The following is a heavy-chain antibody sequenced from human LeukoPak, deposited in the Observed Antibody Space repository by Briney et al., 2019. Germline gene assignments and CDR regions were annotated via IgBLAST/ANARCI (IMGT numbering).Heavy chain of an antibody. CDR3: ARVTATYNLFDR. J-gene: IGHJ5*02. V-gene: IGHV3-11*04. CDR1: EFTFSDYY. Sequence: GGSLRLSCAASEFTFSDYYMTWIRQAPGKGLEWISYIGSSGSRIAYADSVKGRFTIYRDNAKNPLYLQMNSLRAEDTAVYYCARVTATYNLFDRWGQGTLVTVSS. CDR2: IGSSGSRI. D-gene: IGHD1-20*01.